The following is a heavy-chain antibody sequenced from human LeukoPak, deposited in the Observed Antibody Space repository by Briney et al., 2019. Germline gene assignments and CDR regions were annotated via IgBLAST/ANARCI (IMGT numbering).Heavy chain of an antibody. D-gene: IGHD2-15*01. CDR3: AKAYYYCSGGSCYPYYFDY. CDR1: GFTFSDYW. Sequence: GGSLRLSCAASGFTFSDYWMTWVRQAPGKGLEWVANIKRDGSEKYYVDSVKGRLTISRDNAKNSLYLQMNSLRAEDTAVYYCAKAYYYCSGGSCYPYYFDYWGQGTLVTVSS. J-gene: IGHJ4*02. CDR2: IKRDGSEK. V-gene: IGHV3-7*03.